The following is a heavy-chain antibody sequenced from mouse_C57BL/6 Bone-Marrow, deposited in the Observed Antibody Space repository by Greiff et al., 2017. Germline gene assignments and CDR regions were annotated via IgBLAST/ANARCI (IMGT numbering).Heavy chain of an antibody. CDR2: IHPNSGST. J-gene: IGHJ3*01. CDR1: GYTFTSYW. V-gene: IGHV1-64*01. CDR3: ARHPDPAEAY. Sequence: QVQLQQPGAELVKPGASVKLSCKASGYTFTSYWMHWVKQRPGQGLEWIGRIHPNSGSTNYNEKFKSKATLTVDKSSSTAYMQLSSLTSEDSAVYYCARHPDPAEAYWGQGTLVTVSA.